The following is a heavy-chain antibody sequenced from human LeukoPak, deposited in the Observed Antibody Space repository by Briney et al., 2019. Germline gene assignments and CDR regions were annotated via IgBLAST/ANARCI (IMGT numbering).Heavy chain of an antibody. V-gene: IGHV3-7*03. J-gene: IGHJ6*04. CDR2: IKQDGSEK. CDR1: GFTFNDYW. CDR3: VRDCSSASLSSGCYYAMDV. Sequence: TGGSLRLSCAASGFTFNDYWMTWVRQAPGKELEWVAHIKQDGSEKYYVDSLKGRFTISRDNAKNSLFLQMNSLRAEDTAVYYCVRDCSSASLSSGCYYAMDVWGKGTTVTVSS. D-gene: IGHD2-2*01.